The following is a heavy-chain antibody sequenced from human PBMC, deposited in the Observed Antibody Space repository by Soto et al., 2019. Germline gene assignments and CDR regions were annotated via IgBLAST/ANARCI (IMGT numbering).Heavy chain of an antibody. J-gene: IGHJ3*02. CDR3: AKDWDPSIAARPRAFDI. D-gene: IGHD6-6*01. CDR1: GFTFDDYA. V-gene: IGHV3-9*01. Sequence: EVQLVESGGGLVQPGRSLRLSCAASGFTFDDYAMHWVRQAPGKGLEWVSGISWNSGSIGYADSVKGRFTISRDNAKNSLYLQMNSLRAEDTALYYCAKDWDPSIAARPRAFDIWGQGTMVTVSS. CDR2: ISWNSGSI.